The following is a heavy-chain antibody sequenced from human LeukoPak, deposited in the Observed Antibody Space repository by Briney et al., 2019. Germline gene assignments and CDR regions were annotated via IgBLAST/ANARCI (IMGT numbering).Heavy chain of an antibody. CDR1: GFTFSSYW. D-gene: IGHD6-13*01. CDR3: ARRLSGAAAGGY. Sequence: PGGSLRLSCAGSGFTFSSYWMSWVRQAPGKGLEWVANIKQDGSEKYYVDSVKGRFTISRDNAKNSLYLQMNSLRAEDTAVYYCARRLSGAAAGGYWGQGTMVTVSS. J-gene: IGHJ3*01. V-gene: IGHV3-7*01. CDR2: IKQDGSEK.